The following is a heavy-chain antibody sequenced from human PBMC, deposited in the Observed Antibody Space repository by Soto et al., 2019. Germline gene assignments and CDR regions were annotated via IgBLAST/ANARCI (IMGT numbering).Heavy chain of an antibody. CDR1: GFTFRTYA. CDR2: MSNSGDET. Sequence: PWGSLLISCASSGFTFRTYAMGWVRQAPGKGLDWVSVMSNSGDETYYADSVKGRFTISIDNFQNTLYLQLSSLRAEDTAVYYCAKDAARTSGWYYFDFWGQGTMVTVSS. D-gene: IGHD6-19*01. CDR3: AKDAARTSGWYYFDF. V-gene: IGHV3-23*01. J-gene: IGHJ4*02.